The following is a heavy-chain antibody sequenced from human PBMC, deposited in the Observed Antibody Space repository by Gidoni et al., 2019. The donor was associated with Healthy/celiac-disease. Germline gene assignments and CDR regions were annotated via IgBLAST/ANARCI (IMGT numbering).Heavy chain of an antibody. J-gene: IGHJ4*02. D-gene: IGHD3-22*01. V-gene: IGHV3-30*18. CDR2: ISYDGSNK. CDR1: GFTFSSYG. CDR3: AKETNYYDSSGFDY. Sequence: QVQLVESGGGVVQPGRSLRLSCAASGFTFSSYGMHWVRQAPGKGLGWVAVISYDGSNKYYADSVKGRFTISRDNSKNTLYLQMNSLRAEDTAVYYCAKETNYYDSSGFDYWGQGTLVTVSS.